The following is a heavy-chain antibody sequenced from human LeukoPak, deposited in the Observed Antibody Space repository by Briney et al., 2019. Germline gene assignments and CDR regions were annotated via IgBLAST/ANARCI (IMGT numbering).Heavy chain of an antibody. CDR2: ISYSGST. D-gene: IGHD3-22*01. Sequence: SETLSLTCTVSGGSINSGVYYWSWIRQRPGKGLEWIGYISYSGSTYYTPSLKSRVRISVDTSKNQFSLKLNSVTGADTAVYYCARESVYYYDSSGSNAFDFWGQGTLVTVSS. J-gene: IGHJ4*02. V-gene: IGHV4-31*03. CDR3: ARESVYYYDSSGSNAFDF. CDR1: GGSINSGVYY.